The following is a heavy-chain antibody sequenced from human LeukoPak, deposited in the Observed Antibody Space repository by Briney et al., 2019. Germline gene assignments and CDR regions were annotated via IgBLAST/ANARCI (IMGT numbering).Heavy chain of an antibody. CDR3: TRYRLSFFDY. Sequence: SGPALAKPPQTLTLTCTFSGFSLSTSGMCVSWIRQPPGKALEWLARIDWDEERHYSTSLKTRLTISKDTSKNQVVLTMTNVDPVDTASYYCTRYRLSFFDYWGQGTLVTVSS. CDR2: IDWDEER. D-gene: IGHD4-11*01. CDR1: GFSLSTSGMC. V-gene: IGHV2-70*11. J-gene: IGHJ4*02.